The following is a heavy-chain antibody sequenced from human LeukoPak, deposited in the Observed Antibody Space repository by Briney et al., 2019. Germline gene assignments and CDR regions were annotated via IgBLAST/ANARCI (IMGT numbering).Heavy chain of an antibody. CDR1: TYISSDFG. CDR3: ARVYLYTTGWSAAYYYFMDL. Sequence: GASVKVSSKASTYISSDFGISWVRLAPGGGLEWMGWVSGDNGQTNYGHKFYGRVTMTMETSTNTASMELRGLRSDDTAIYYCARVYLYTTGWSAAYYYFMDLWGKGTTVIVSS. J-gene: IGHJ6*03. V-gene: IGHV1-18*01. D-gene: IGHD3-16*02. CDR2: VSGDNGQT.